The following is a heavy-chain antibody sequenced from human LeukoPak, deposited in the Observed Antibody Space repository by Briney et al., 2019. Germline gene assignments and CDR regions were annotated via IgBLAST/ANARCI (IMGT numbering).Heavy chain of an antibody. CDR2: ISYDENNK. Sequence: GRSLRLSCAASGFTFSSNGMHWVRQAPGKGLEWVAVISYDENNKYYADSVKGRFTISRDNSKNTLYLQMNSLRAEDTAVYYCAKTRMGYCSSASCQSFDFWGPGTLVTVSS. J-gene: IGHJ4*02. V-gene: IGHV3-30*18. CDR3: AKTRMGYCSSASCQSFDF. D-gene: IGHD2-2*01. CDR1: GFTFSSNG.